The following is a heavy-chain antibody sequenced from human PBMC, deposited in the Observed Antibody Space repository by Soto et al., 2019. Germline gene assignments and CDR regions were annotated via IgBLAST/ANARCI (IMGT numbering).Heavy chain of an antibody. CDR2: IYYSGST. CDR1: GGYISSGGYY. V-gene: IGHV4-31*03. CDR3: ARNGPGDAFDI. D-gene: IGHD2-8*01. J-gene: IGHJ3*02. Sequence: SETLSLTCTVSGGYISSGGYYWSWIRQHPGKGLEWIGYIYYSGSTYYNPSLKSRVTISVDTSKNQFSLKLSSVTAADTAVYYCARNGPGDAFDIWGQGTMVTVSS.